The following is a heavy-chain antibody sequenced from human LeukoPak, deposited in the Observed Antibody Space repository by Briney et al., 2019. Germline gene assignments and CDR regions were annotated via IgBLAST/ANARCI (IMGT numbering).Heavy chain of an antibody. Sequence: GGSLRLSCAASGFTFRSHGMHWVRQAPGKGLEWVAIIWYDGSNKYYADSVKGRFTISRDNSKNTLFLQMNSLRVEDTAVYYCARDGPNSTGWFSDIDYWGQGTLVTVSS. CDR1: GFTFRSHG. CDR3: ARDGPNSTGWFSDIDY. V-gene: IGHV3-33*01. J-gene: IGHJ4*02. D-gene: IGHD6-19*01. CDR2: IWYDGSNK.